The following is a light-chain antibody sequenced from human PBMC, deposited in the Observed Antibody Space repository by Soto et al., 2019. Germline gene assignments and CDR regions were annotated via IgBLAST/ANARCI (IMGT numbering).Light chain of an antibody. Sequence: QSALTQPRSVSGSPGQSVTISCTGTSSDVDDYNYVSWFQQHPGKAPQLMIYDVSERPSGVPDRFSGSKSGNTASLTISGLQAEDEADYYCCSYGGTFYVFGTGTKVTVL. J-gene: IGLJ1*01. CDR2: DVS. CDR1: SSDVDDYNY. V-gene: IGLV2-11*01. CDR3: CSYGGTFYV.